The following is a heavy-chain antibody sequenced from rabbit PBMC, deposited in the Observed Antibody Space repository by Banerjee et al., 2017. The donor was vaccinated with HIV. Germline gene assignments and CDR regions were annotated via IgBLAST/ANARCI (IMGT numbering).Heavy chain of an antibody. Sequence: EESGGDLVKPEGSLTLTCTASGFSFSSSYWICWVRQAPGKGLEWIGCIYAGSSGSTYYASWAKGRFTISKTSSTTVTLQMTSLTAADTATYFCARDGAANTWYFDLWGQGTLVTVS. CDR3: ARDGAANTWYFDL. CDR1: GFSFSSSYW. CDR2: IYAGSSGST. D-gene: IGHD1-1*01. J-gene: IGHJ4*01. V-gene: IGHV1S45*01.